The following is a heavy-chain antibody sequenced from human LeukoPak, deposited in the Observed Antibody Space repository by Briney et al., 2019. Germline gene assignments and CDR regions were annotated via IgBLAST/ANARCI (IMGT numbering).Heavy chain of an antibody. Sequence: ASVKVSCKASGYSFTGYYMHWVRQAPGQGLEWMGWINPNSGGTNYAQKFQGRVTMTRDTSISTAYMALSRLRSDDTAVFYCARTCSSTSCSIDYCGQGTLVTVSP. J-gene: IGHJ4*02. CDR2: INPNSGGT. V-gene: IGHV1-2*02. CDR1: GYSFTGYY. CDR3: ARTCSSTSCSIDY. D-gene: IGHD2-2*01.